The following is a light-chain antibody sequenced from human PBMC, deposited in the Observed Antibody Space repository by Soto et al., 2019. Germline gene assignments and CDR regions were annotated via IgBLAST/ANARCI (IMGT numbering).Light chain of an antibody. CDR1: SSNIGAGYD. CDR3: QSYDSSLSGLYV. J-gene: IGLJ1*01. CDR2: GNT. Sequence: QSVLTQPPSVSGAPGQRVTISCTGSSSNIGAGYDVHRYQHLPGTAPKLLIYGNTNRPSGVPDRFSGSKSGTSASLAITGLQAEDEADYYCQSYDSSLSGLYVFGTGTKVTVL. V-gene: IGLV1-40*01.